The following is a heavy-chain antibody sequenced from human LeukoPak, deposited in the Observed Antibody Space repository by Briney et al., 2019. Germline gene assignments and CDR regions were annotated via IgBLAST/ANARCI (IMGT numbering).Heavy chain of an antibody. V-gene: IGHV2-70*04. J-gene: IGHJ4*02. Sequence: ESGPALVKPTQTLTLTCTFSGFSLNTTGMRMGWIRQPPGKALEWLAPIDWDDDKFYSSSLKPRLTISKPSSRNQVVLTMPNMDPVDTATYYCARIAPSYYYDSSAPLDYCGQGTPGHRLL. CDR3: ARIAPSYYYDSSAPLDY. CDR1: GFSLNTTGMR. D-gene: IGHD3-22*01. CDR2: IDWDDDK.